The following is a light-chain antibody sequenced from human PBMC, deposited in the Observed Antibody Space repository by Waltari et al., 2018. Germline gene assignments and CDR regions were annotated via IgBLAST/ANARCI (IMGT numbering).Light chain of an antibody. CDR2: DAS. J-gene: IGKJ1*01. CDR1: QDISTN. V-gene: IGKV1-39*01. Sequence: EMTQSPSSLSASVGDRVTITCRARQDISTNLNWYQHKPGKAPKVLIYDASTLQSGVPSRFSGSGSGTDFTLTIKNLQLEDSATYYCHQSHFPTWTFGQGTKVEIK. CDR3: HQSHFPTWT.